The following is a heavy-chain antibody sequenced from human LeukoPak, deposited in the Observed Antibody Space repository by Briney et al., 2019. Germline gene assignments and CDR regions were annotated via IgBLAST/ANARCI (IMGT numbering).Heavy chain of an antibody. V-gene: IGHV4-4*07. CDR1: GGSISSYY. D-gene: IGHD3-16*02. CDR3: ARSLRLGELSIREGYFDL. J-gene: IGHJ2*01. Sequence: SETLSLTCTVSGGSISSYYWSWIRQPAGKGLEWIGRIYTSGSTNYNPSLKSRVTISVDTSKNQFSLKLSSVTAADTAVYYCARSLRLGELSIREGYFDLWGRGTLVTVSS. CDR2: IYTSGST.